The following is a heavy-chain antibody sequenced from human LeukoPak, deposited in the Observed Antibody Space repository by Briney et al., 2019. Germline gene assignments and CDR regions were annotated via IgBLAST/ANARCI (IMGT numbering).Heavy chain of an antibody. Sequence: EASVKVSCKTSGYTVTNGISWVRQAPGQGLEWMGWINPYNGNINYAQKFWGRVIMTTDTSTSTAYMELRSLRSDDTAVYYCARVIYGMDVWGQGTTVIVS. J-gene: IGHJ6*02. CDR3: ARVIYGMDV. V-gene: IGHV1-18*01. CDR2: INPYNGNI. CDR1: GYTVTNG.